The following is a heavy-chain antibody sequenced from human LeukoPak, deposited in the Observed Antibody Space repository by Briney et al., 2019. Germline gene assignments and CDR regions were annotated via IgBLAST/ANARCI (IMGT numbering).Heavy chain of an antibody. CDR1: GGSISSTSSY. CDR3: ARAYYYGSGTFDI. V-gene: IGHV4-39*07. D-gene: IGHD3-10*01. CDR2: IHYSGST. J-gene: IGHJ3*02. Sequence: SETLSLTCTVSGGSISSTSSYWGWIRQPPGKGLEWIATIHYSGSTYYNPSLKSRVTISVDTSKNQFSLKLTSVTAADTAVYYCARAYYYGSGTFDIWGQGTMVTVSS.